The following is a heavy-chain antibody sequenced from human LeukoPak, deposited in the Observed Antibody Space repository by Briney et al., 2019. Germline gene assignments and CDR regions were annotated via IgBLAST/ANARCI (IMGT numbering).Heavy chain of an antibody. CDR2: IFYSGNT. CDR3: ARELKNYFDY. J-gene: IGHJ4*02. CDR1: GGSINSSSYY. Sequence: SETLSLTCTVSGGSINSSSYYWGWIRQPPGKGLEWIGSIFYSGNTYDNPSLKSRVTISVDTSKNQFSLKLNSVTAADTAVYYCARELKNYFDYWGQGTLVTVSS. V-gene: IGHV4-39*02.